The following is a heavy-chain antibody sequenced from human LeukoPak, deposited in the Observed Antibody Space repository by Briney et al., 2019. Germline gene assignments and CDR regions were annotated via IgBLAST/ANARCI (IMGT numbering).Heavy chain of an antibody. J-gene: IGHJ4*02. CDR2: IYPGDSDT. V-gene: IGHV5-51*01. CDR1: GYSFTSYW. Sequence: GESLKISCKGSGYSFTSYWIGWVRQMPGKDLEWMGIIYPGDSDTRYSPSFQGQVTISADKSISTAYLQWSSLKASDTAMYYCARLTGYDYVWGSFGYWGQGTLVTVSS. D-gene: IGHD3-16*01. CDR3: ARLTGYDYVWGSFGY.